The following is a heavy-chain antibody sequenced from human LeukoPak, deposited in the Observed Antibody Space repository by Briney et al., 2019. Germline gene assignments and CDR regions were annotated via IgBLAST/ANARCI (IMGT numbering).Heavy chain of an antibody. D-gene: IGHD2-21*01. J-gene: IGHJ4*02. CDR1: GLTFSSYA. CDR2: ISGSGGST. Sequence: GGSLRLSCAASGLTFSSYAMTWVRQAPGKGLERISAISGSGGSTYYADSVKGRFTISRDDSKNTLYLQMNSLRAEATAVYYCVKCPVVANPKSIDYWGQGTLVSVSS. CDR3: VKCPVVANPKSIDY. V-gene: IGHV3-23*01.